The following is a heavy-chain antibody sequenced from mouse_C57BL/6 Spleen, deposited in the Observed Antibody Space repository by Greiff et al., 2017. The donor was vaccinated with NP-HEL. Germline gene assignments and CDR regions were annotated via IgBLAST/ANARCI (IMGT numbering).Heavy chain of an antibody. Sequence: VQLKQSGAELVRPGASVKLSCTASGFNIKDDYMHWVKQRPEQGLEWIGWIDPENGDTEYASKFQGKATITADTSSNTAYLQLSSLTSEDTAVYYCTTCGNSFAYWGQGTLVTVSA. J-gene: IGHJ3*01. V-gene: IGHV14-4*01. D-gene: IGHD2-1*01. CDR2: IDPENGDT. CDR3: TTCGNSFAY. CDR1: GFNIKDDY.